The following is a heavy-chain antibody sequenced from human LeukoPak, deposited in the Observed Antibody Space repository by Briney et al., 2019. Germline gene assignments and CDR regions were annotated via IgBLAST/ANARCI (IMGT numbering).Heavy chain of an antibody. CDR2: IYPGDSDT. J-gene: IGHJ4*02. D-gene: IGHD6-19*01. Sequence: GESLKISCNGSGYXFTSYWICWVRQMPGKGLEWMGIIYPGDSDTRYSPSFQGQVTISADKSISTAYLQWSSLKASDTAMYYCARHIGNNAAGYYFDYWGQGTLVTVSS. CDR1: GYXFTSYW. CDR3: ARHIGNNAAGYYFDY. V-gene: IGHV5-51*01.